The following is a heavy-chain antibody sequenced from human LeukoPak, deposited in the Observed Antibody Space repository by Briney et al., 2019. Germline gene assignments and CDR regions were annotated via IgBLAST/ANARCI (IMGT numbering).Heavy chain of an antibody. J-gene: IGHJ5*02. D-gene: IGHD3-22*01. Sequence: GGPLKLSCEASGFIFKNYGLIWVRKPPGKGLEWVSAISNDGGGTQYADFVEGRFTISRDNSKNTLFLQMSSLRAEDTALYYCAKGSSGYFADLWGQGTLVTVSS. CDR2: ISNDGGGT. CDR1: GFIFKNYG. V-gene: IGHV3-23*01. CDR3: AKGSSGYFADL.